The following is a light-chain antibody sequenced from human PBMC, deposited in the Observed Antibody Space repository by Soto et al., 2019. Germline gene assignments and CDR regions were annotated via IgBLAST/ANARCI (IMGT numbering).Light chain of an antibody. CDR2: DAS. Sequence: EIVLTQSPATLSLSPGERATLSCRASQSVSSYLAWYQQKPGQAPRLLIYDASNRATRIPARFSGSGSGTYFTLTISSLEPEDFAVYYCQQRSSWPLLWTFGGGTKVEIK. CDR1: QSVSSY. V-gene: IGKV3-11*01. CDR3: QQRSSWPLLWT. J-gene: IGKJ4*01.